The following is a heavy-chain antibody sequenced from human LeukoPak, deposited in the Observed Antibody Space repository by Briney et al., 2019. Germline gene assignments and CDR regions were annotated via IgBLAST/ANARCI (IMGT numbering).Heavy chain of an antibody. J-gene: IGHJ4*02. CDR2: ISGSGGST. V-gene: IGHV3-23*01. Sequence: PGGSLRLSCAASGLTVSSSFMSWVRQAPGKGLEWVSAISGSGGSTYYADSVKGRFTISRDNSKNTLYLQMNSLRAEDTAVYYCAKYALRLLFDYWGQGTLVTVSS. CDR3: AKYALRLLFDY. D-gene: IGHD2-15*01. CDR1: GLTVSSSF.